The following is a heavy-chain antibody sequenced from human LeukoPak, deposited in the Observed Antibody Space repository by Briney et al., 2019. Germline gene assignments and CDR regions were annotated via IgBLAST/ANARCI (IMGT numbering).Heavy chain of an antibody. D-gene: IGHD3-22*01. Sequence: PGGSLRLSCAASGFKFDDYGVSWVRQVPGKGLEWVSGINWNGGTTNYVDSVKGRFTISRDNAKHSVYLQMKSLRAEDTAMYYCARYYDSSGGPFDFWGQGTLVTVSS. V-gene: IGHV3-20*04. CDR2: INWNGGTT. CDR1: GFKFDDYG. J-gene: IGHJ4*02. CDR3: ARYYDSSGGPFDF.